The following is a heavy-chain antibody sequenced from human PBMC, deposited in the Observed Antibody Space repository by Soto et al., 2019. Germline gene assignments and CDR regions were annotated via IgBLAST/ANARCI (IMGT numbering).Heavy chain of an antibody. J-gene: IGHJ3*02. CDR3: AKDRGLWFGELSAFDI. V-gene: IGHV3-23*01. CDR2: ISGSGGST. D-gene: IGHD3-10*01. Sequence: EVQLLESGGGLVQPGGSLRLSCAASGFTFSSYAMSWVRQAPGKGLEWVSAISGSGGSTYYADSGKGRFTISRDNSKNTLYLQMNSLRAEDTAVYYCAKDRGLWFGELSAFDIWGQGTMVTVSS. CDR1: GFTFSSYA.